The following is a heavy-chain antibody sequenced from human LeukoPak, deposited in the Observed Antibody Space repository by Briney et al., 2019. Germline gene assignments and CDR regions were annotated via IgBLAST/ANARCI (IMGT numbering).Heavy chain of an antibody. Sequence: PQTLSLTCNVSGGSVNTRDYYWSWIRQHPGKGLEWIGYIYYSGASYNNPSLKSRLTLSVDTSSNQFSLSLISVTAADTAVYYCARTRGSHWFDPWGQGTLVTVSS. D-gene: IGHD3-10*01. CDR2: IYYSGAS. CDR3: ARTRGSHWFDP. J-gene: IGHJ5*02. CDR1: GGSVNTRDYY. V-gene: IGHV4-31*03.